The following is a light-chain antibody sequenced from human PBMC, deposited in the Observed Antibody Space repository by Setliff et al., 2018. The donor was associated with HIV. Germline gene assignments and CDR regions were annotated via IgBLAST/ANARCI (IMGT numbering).Light chain of an antibody. CDR1: SSDVGNYNY. J-gene: IGLJ1*01. CDR3: CSYAGSYSFV. V-gene: IGLV2-11*01. CDR2: DVS. Sequence: QSVLTQPRSVSGSPGQSVTISCTGTSSDVGNYNYVSWYQHHPGKAPKLMIYDVSKRPSGVPDRFSASKSGNTASLTISGLQAEDEAEYYCCSYAGSYSFVFRTGTKVTGL.